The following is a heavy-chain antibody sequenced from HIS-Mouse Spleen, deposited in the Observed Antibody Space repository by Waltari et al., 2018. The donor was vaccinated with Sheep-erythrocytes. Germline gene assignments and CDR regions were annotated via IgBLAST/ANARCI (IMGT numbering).Heavy chain of an antibody. Sequence: QLQLQESGPGLVKPSETLSLTCTVSGCSISSSSYYWGWIRQPPGKGLGWIGSIYYSGSTHYNPSLKSRVTISVDTSKNQFSLKLSSVTAADTAVYYCARVPPGYYDFWSGPTGPRWFDPWGQGTLVTVSS. CDR3: ARVPPGYYDFWSGPTGPRWFDP. D-gene: IGHD3-3*01. V-gene: IGHV4-39*07. CDR1: GCSISSSSYY. CDR2: IYYSGST. J-gene: IGHJ5*02.